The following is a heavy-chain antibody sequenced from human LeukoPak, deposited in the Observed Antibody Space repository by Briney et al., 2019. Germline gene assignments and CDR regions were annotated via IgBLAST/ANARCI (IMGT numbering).Heavy chain of an antibody. CDR1: TFTFSAYA. J-gene: IGHJ4*02. V-gene: IGHV3-48*03. CDR3: ASGGGDCFDY. D-gene: IGHD2-21*02. CDR2: ISSSGSTI. Sequence: GGSLRLSCAASTFTFSAYAMNWVRQAPGKGLEWVSYISSSGSTIYYADSVKGRFTISRDNAKNSLYLQMNSLRAEDTAVYYCASGGGDCFDYWGQGTLVTVSS.